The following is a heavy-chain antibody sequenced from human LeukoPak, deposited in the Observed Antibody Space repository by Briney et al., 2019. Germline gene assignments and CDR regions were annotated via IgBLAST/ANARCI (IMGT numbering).Heavy chain of an antibody. CDR3: AKDLRYCSGTSRYEASGMDV. CDR1: GFTFSSYG. D-gene: IGHD2-2*01. Sequence: PGGSLRLSCAASGFTFSSYGMHWVRRAAGKGLEWVAANSYDGSDKYYADSVKGRFTISKDNSNNTLSLQMNSLRAEDTAVFFCAKDLRYCSGTSRYEASGMDVWGQGTTVTVSS. V-gene: IGHV3-30*18. CDR2: NSYDGSDK. J-gene: IGHJ6*02.